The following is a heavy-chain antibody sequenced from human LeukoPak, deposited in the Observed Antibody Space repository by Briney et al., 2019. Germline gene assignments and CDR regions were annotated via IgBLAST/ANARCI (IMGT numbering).Heavy chain of an antibody. CDR2: IYTSGST. J-gene: IGHJ3*02. D-gene: IGHD6-19*01. Sequence: SETLSLTCTVSGGSISSGSYYWSWIRQPAGTGLEWIGRIYTSGSTNYNPSLKSRVTISVDTSKNQFSLKLSSVTAADTAVYYCARGIEEQWLVRSGSDAFDIWGQGTMVTVSS. V-gene: IGHV4-61*02. CDR1: GGSISSGSYY. CDR3: ARGIEEQWLVRSGSDAFDI.